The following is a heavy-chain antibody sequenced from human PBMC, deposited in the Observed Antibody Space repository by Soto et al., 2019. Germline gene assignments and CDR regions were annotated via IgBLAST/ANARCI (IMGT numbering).Heavy chain of an antibody. J-gene: IGHJ2*01. CDR2: IYSGGST. CDR1: GFTVSSNY. CDR3: ARKGRRPYDWYFDL. D-gene: IGHD2-2*01. Sequence: GGSLRLSCAASGFTVSSNYMSWVRQAPGKGLEWVSVIYSGGSTYYADSVKGRFTISRDNSKNTLYLQMNSLRAEDTAVYYCARKGRRPYDWYFDLWGRGTLVTVSS. V-gene: IGHV3-53*01.